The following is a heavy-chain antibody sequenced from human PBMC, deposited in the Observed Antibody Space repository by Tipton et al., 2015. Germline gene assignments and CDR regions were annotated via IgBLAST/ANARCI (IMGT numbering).Heavy chain of an antibody. Sequence: SLRLSCAASGFTFDDYAMHWVRQAPGKGLVWVSRINNDGSGTSYADSVKGRFTISRDNAKNTVYLQMHSLRVDDTAVYYCARDGGSDSPGYWGQGTLVTVSS. J-gene: IGHJ4*02. CDR2: INNDGSGT. CDR3: ARDGGSDSPGY. V-gene: IGHV3-74*01. CDR1: GFTFDDYA. D-gene: IGHD1-26*01.